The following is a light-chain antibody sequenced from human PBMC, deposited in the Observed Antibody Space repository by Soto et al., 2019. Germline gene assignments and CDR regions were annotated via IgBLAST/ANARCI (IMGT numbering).Light chain of an antibody. V-gene: IGKV3-20*01. CDR3: QQYANSRT. Sequence: EIWLTQYPGTLSWSPGERATLSWRASQSVSSSYLAWYQQKPRQAPRLLIYGASSRATGIPDSLSGSASGTEFTLSISGMEPEDSAVYFCQQYANSRTFGQGTQVDIK. CDR1: QSVSSSY. J-gene: IGKJ1*01. CDR2: GAS.